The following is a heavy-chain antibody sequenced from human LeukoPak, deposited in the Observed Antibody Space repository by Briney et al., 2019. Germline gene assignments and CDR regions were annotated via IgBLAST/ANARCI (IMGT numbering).Heavy chain of an antibody. V-gene: IGHV3-66*01. CDR1: GFTVSSNY. CDR3: AREGRYFDWLLDAFDI. D-gene: IGHD3-9*01. CDR2: IYSGGST. J-gene: IGHJ3*02. Sequence: PGGSLRLSCAASGFTVSSNYMSWVRQAPGKGLEWVSVIYSGGSTYYADSVKGRFTISRDNSKNTLYLQMNSLRAEDTAVYYCAREGRYFDWLLDAFDIWGQGKMVTVFS.